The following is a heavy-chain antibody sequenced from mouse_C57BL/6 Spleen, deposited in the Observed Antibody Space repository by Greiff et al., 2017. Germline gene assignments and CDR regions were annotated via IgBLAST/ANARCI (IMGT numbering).Heavy chain of an antibody. CDR1: GYAFSSYW. CDR2: IYPGDGDT. Sequence: VMLVESGAELVKPGASVKISCKASGYAFSSYWMNWVKQRPGKGLEWIGQIYPGDGDTNSNGKFKGKATLTADKSSSTAYMQLSSLTSEDSAVYFCARGGYDYLMDYWGQGTSVTVSS. V-gene: IGHV1-80*01. CDR3: ARGGYDYLMDY. D-gene: IGHD2-4*01. J-gene: IGHJ4*01.